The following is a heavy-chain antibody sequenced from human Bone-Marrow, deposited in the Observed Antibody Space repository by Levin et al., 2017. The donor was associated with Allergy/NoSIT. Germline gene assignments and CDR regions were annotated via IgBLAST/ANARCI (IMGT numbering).Heavy chain of an antibody. Sequence: LSLTCAVSDFNFAKAWMNWVRQAPGRGLEWVGHIETTSDGGSTAYGTPVRGRFTISRDDSKNTVYLQMNSLRSEDTGTYFCTTGAAGLYWGQGSLVVVSS. D-gene: IGHD6-13*01. CDR1: DFNFAKAW. CDR2: IETTSDGGST. J-gene: IGHJ4*02. CDR3: TTGAAGLY. V-gene: IGHV3-15*07.